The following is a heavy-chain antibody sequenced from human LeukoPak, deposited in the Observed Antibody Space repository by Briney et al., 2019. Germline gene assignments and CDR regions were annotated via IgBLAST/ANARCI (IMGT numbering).Heavy chain of an antibody. CDR2: IYTSGST. CDR1: GGSISSYY. D-gene: IGHD2-15*01. V-gene: IGHV4-4*07. Sequence: PSETLSLTCTVSGGSISSYYWSWIRQPAGKGLEWIGRIYTSGSTNYNPSLKSRVTMSVDTSKNQFSLKLSSVTAADTAVYYCARDHIVVVVAANLYYYYYYGMDVWGQGTTVTVSS. CDR3: ARDHIVVVVAANLYYYYYYGMDV. J-gene: IGHJ6*02.